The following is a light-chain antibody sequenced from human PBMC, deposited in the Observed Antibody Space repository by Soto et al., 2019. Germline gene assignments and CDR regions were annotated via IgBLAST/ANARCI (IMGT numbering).Light chain of an antibody. J-gene: IGKJ2*01. V-gene: IGKV3-20*01. Sequence: EVVLTQSPGTLSLSPGERATLSCRTSQNVKSNSLGWYQQKPGQAPRLLIYGSTIRATGIPDRFSGSGSGTDFTIIISRLEPEDFAVYYCQQFGSPPQTFGQGTKLEIK. CDR2: GST. CDR3: QQFGSPPQT. CDR1: QNVKSNS.